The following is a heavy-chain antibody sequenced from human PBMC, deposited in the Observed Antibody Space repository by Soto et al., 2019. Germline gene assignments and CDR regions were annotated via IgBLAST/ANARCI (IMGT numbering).Heavy chain of an antibody. Sequence: QLQLQESGSGLVKPSQTLSLTCAVSGGSISSGGYSWGWIRQPPGKGLEWIGYIYHGSTYYNPSPQSRVTISVDRSKHQFSLKLSSVTAADTAVYYCARAGGLGAVAVDYWGQGTLVTVSS. D-gene: IGHD6-19*01. CDR3: ARAGGLGAVAVDY. CDR1: GGSISSGGYS. J-gene: IGHJ4*02. V-gene: IGHV4-30-2*01. CDR2: IYHGST.